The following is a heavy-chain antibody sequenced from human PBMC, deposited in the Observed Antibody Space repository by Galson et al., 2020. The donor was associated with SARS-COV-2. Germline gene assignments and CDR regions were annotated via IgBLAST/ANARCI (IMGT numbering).Heavy chain of an antibody. J-gene: IGHJ4*02. D-gene: IGHD6-13*01. V-gene: IGHV3-23*01. CDR2: ISGSGSHT. CDR1: GSPFSSYG. Sequence: RGSLRLSCKAAGSPFSSYGMSWVRQAPGKGLEWVSTISGSGSHTYYADSVMGRFTISRDNSKETLYLDMNRLRVEDTAVYFCARVQGYFDYWGQGTLVTVSS. CDR3: ARVQGYFDY.